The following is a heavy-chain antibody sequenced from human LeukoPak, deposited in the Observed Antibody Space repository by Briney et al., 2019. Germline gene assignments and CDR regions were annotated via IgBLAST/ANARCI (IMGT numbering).Heavy chain of an antibody. CDR1: GYTFTSYY. CDR2: INPSGGST. J-gene: IGHJ4*02. Sequence: GASVKVSCKASGYTFTSYYMHWVRQAPGQGLECVGMINPSGGSTTYAQKFQGRVTMTRDTSTSTVYMELSSLRSEDTAVYYCARVFRADYYGSGSYYNGAFDYWGQGTLVIVSS. D-gene: IGHD3-10*01. CDR3: ARVFRADYYGSGSYYNGAFDY. V-gene: IGHV1-46*01.